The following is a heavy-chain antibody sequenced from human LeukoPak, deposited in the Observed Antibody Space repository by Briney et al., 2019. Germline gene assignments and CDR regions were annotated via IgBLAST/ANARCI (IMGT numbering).Heavy chain of an antibody. V-gene: IGHV1-18*01. Sequence: ASVKVSCKASGYTFTSYAISWVRQAPGQGLEWMGWITAYNDNTNYAQKLQGRVTMTTDTSTSTAYMELSSLRSEDTAVYYCARAAYDFWSGYNYYYYGMDVWGQGTTVTVSS. CDR2: ITAYNDNT. D-gene: IGHD3-3*01. CDR1: GYTFTSYA. CDR3: ARAAYDFWSGYNYYYYGMDV. J-gene: IGHJ6*02.